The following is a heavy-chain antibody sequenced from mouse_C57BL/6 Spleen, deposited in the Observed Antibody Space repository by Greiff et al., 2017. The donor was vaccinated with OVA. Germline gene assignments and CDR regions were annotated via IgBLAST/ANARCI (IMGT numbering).Heavy chain of an antibody. V-gene: IGHV3-6*01. CDR3: AREGTYYAMDY. CDR2: ISYDGSN. J-gene: IGHJ4*01. D-gene: IGHD3-3*01. CDR1: GYSITSGYY. Sequence: EVKLQESGPGLVKPSQSLSLTCSVTGYSITSGYYWNWIRQFPGNQLEWMGYISYDGSNNYNPSLKNRISITRDTSKNQFFLKLNSVTTEDTATYYCAREGTYYAMDYWGQGTSVTVSS.